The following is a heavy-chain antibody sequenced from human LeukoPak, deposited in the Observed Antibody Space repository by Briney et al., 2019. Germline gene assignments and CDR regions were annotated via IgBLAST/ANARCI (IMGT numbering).Heavy chain of an antibody. CDR2: IIPIFGTA. D-gene: IGHD3-3*01. J-gene: IGHJ3*02. Sequence: SVMVSCKASGGTFSSYAISWVRQAPGQGLEWMGGIIPIFGTANYAQKFQGRVTITADESTSTAYMELSSLRSEDTAVYYCASPPGSGPRLGAFDIWGQGTMVTVSS. V-gene: IGHV1-69*13. CDR3: ASPPGSGPRLGAFDI. CDR1: GGTFSSYA.